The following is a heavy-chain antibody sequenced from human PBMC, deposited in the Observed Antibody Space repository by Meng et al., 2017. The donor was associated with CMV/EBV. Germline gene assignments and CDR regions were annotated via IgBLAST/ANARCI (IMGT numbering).Heavy chain of an antibody. CDR3: ANRYSGYEDVWYFDY. V-gene: IGHV3-30*02. J-gene: IGHJ4*02. D-gene: IGHD5-12*01. CDR1: GFTLSSYD. Sequence: GESLKISCTMSGFTLSSYDMHWVRQAPGKGLEWVAFIRDDGSNTYHADSVKGRFTISRDNSKNTLYLQMNSLRTEDTAVYYCANRYSGYEDVWYFDYWGQGTLVTVSS. CDR2: IRDDGSNT.